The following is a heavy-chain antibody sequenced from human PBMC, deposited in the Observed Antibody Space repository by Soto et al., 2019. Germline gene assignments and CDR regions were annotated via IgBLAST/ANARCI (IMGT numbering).Heavy chain of an antibody. V-gene: IGHV4-34*01. D-gene: IGHD6-6*01. J-gene: IGHJ6*02. Sequence: SETLSLTCAVYGGSFSGYYWSWIRQPPGKGLEWIGEINHSGSTNYNPSLKSRVTISVDTSKNQFSLKLSSVTAADTAVYYCARGSSSSFPYYYYYGMDVWGQGTTVTVSS. CDR1: GGSFSGYY. CDR3: ARGSSSSFPYYYYYGMDV. CDR2: INHSGST.